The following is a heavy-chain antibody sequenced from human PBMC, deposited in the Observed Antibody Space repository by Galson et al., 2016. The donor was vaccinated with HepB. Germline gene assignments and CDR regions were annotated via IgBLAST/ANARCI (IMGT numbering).Heavy chain of an antibody. V-gene: IGHV3-23*01. CDR1: GFTFSNYA. CDR2: ICGSGGCA. CDR3: AKNGDYDTSGYYPDRFDD. D-gene: IGHD3-22*01. J-gene: IGHJ4*02. Sequence: SLRLSCAASGFTFSNYAMSWVRQAPGKGLEWVSGICGSGGCAYYADSVKGRFTISRDNSKNTLYLQMNSLRAEDTAAYYCAKNGDYDTSGYYPDRFDDWGQGTLVTVSS.